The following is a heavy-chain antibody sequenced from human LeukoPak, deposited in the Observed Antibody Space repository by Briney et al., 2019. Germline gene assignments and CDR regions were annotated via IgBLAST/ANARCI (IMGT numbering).Heavy chain of an antibody. V-gene: IGHV4-39*01. CDR2: ISYSGTT. J-gene: IGHJ4*02. CDR3: AANSADYNTLGSSYKV. Sequence: PSETLSLTCTVSSASITSSPYFWGWIRQSPGKGLEWIGSISYSGTTYYNPSLKSRVTISVDTSKNQFSLKLNSVTAADTAVFYCAANSADYNTLGSSYKVWSQGTLVTVAS. CDR1: SASITSSPYF. D-gene: IGHD3-10*01.